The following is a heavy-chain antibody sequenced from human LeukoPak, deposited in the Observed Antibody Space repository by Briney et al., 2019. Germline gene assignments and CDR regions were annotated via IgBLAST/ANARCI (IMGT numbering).Heavy chain of an antibody. CDR1: GFTFSNYG. D-gene: IGHD4-11*01. Sequence: GGSLRLSCAASGFTFSNYGKHWVRQAPGKELEWVAFVRYDGSNKYCADSVKGRFTVSRDNTKNTLYLQMNSLRAEDTAAYYCAKEKNDYTDYSYMDVWGKGTTVTVSS. V-gene: IGHV3-30*02. J-gene: IGHJ6*03. CDR3: AKEKNDYTDYSYMDV. CDR2: VRYDGSNK.